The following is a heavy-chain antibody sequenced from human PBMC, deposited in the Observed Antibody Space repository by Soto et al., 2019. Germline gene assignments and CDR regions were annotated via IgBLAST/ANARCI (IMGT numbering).Heavy chain of an antibody. V-gene: IGHV3-23*01. Sequence: WGSLRRSCESSRFYFNSYALSWVRQAPGKGLEWVSHVGANGDSTYYADSVKGPFTISRDNSKNKLYLQMESLRAEDTAVYYCAGGTYLDYWGQGTLVTVSS. J-gene: IGHJ4*02. CDR3: AGGTYLDY. D-gene: IGHD3-16*01. CDR2: VGANGDST. CDR1: RFYFNSYA.